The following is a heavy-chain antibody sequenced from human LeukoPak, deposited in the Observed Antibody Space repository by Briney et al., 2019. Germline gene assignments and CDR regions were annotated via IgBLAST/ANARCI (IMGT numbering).Heavy chain of an antibody. CDR2: IYSGGST. V-gene: IGHV3-53*01. CDR3: ATHLWDYYDSSEDAFDM. Sequence: GGSLRLSCAASGFTVSSNYMSWVRQAPGKGLEWVSVIYSGGSTYYADSVRGRFTISRDNSKNTLYLQMNSLRAEDTAVYYCATHLWDYYDSSEDAFDMWGQGTMVTVSS. J-gene: IGHJ3*02. D-gene: IGHD3-22*01. CDR1: GFTVSSNY.